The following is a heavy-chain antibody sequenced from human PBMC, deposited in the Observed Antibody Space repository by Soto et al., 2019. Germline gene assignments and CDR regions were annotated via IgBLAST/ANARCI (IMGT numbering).Heavy chain of an antibody. CDR2: IIPILGIA. V-gene: IGHV1-69*02. Sequence: QVQLVQSGAEVKKPGSSVKVSCKASGGTFSSYTISWVRQAPGQGLEWMGRIIPILGIANYAQKFQGRVTXXAXKXXSTAYMELSSLRSEDTAVYYCARGHIVGATAAFDIWGQGTMVTVSS. CDR1: GGTFSSYT. J-gene: IGHJ3*02. D-gene: IGHD1-26*01. CDR3: ARGHIVGATAAFDI.